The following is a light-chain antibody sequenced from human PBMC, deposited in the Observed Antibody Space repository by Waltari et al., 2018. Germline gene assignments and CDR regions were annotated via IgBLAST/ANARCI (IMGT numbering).Light chain of an antibody. CDR1: SSDVGAYNY. CDR3: SSYISSSTLEL. CDR2: DVS. V-gene: IGLV2-14*03. Sequence: QSALTQPASVSGSPGQSITISCTGTSSDVGAYNYVSWYQQHPGKAPKLMIYDVSNRPSGGSHRSSGSRSRNPASLTSSGLQAEDEADYYCSSYISSSTLELFGGGTSLTVL. J-gene: IGLJ2*01.